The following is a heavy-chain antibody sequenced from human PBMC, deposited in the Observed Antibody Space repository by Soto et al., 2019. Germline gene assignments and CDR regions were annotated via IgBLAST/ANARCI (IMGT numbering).Heavy chain of an antibody. CDR2: ISGSGGST. J-gene: IGHJ3*02. Sequence: PGGSLRLSCAASGFTFSSYAMSWVRQAPGKGLEWVSAISGSGGSTYYADSVKGRFTISRDNSKNTLYLQMNSLRAEDTAVYYCAKDRYCSGGSCYSEWAFDIWGQGTMVTVXS. V-gene: IGHV3-23*01. CDR3: AKDRYCSGGSCYSEWAFDI. CDR1: GFTFSSYA. D-gene: IGHD2-15*01.